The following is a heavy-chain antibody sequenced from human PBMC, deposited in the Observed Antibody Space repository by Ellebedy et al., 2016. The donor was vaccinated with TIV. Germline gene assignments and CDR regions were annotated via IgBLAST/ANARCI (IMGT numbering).Heavy chain of an antibody. V-gene: IGHV3-13*01. CDR1: GFTFRSND. Sequence: GESLKISCAASGFTFRSNDMHWVRLGTGKGLEWVSAIGSAGDTSYSGSVKGRFTISRENGKNSVYLQINSLRAEDTAVYYCARASAGLDYWGQGTLVTVS. D-gene: IGHD6-13*01. J-gene: IGHJ4*02. CDR2: IGSAGDT. CDR3: ARASAGLDY.